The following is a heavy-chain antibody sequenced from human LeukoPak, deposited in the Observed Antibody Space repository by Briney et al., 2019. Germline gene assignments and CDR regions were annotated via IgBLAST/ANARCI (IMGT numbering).Heavy chain of an antibody. D-gene: IGHD3-10*01. Sequence: SATQSLTCTFSGGFNIRSNYRGGEVREPPGKGVEWIVSIYYRGSTYYHPSLKSRVSISVDTSKNQFSLKLSPVTAPDTAVYYCATGFMVGGVESDYWGEGCLVTVS. CDR2: IYYRGST. CDR1: GGFNIRSNYR. V-gene: IGHV4-39*01. CDR3: ATGFMVGGVESDY. J-gene: IGHJ4*02.